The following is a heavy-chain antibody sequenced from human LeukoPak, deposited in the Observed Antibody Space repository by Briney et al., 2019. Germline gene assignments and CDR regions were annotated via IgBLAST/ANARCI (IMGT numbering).Heavy chain of an antibody. Sequence: QPGGSLRLSCAASRFTFSSYWMHWVRQAPGKGLVWVSRIDTDGSTTTYADSVKGRFTISRDNAENTLYLQMNSLRAEDTAVYYCARTIGSKNAFDLWGQGTMVTVAS. CDR2: IDTDGSTT. D-gene: IGHD1-26*01. CDR1: RFTFSSYW. J-gene: IGHJ3*01. V-gene: IGHV3-74*01. CDR3: ARTIGSKNAFDL.